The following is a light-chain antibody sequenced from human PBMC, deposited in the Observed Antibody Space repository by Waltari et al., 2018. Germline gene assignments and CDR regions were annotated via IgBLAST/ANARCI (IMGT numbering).Light chain of an antibody. CDR2: SAS. J-gene: IGKJ2*01. CDR1: QSLLHSRGFHY. Sequence: DILMTQSPLSLPVTPGEPASISCRSSQSLLHSRGFHYLQWYLQKPGQSPQLLIHSASNRASVGPDRFVGSGSGTDFTLKITSVEAHDVGVYYFMHGLQVPYTFGQVTKLEI. V-gene: IGKV2-28*01. CDR3: MHGLQVPYT.